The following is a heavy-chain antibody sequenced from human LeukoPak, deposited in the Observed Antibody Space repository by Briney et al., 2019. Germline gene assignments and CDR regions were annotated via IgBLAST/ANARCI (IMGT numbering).Heavy chain of an antibody. J-gene: IGHJ4*02. D-gene: IGHD2-2*01. V-gene: IGHV3-33*01. CDR3: ASSDEEQYQLLPLGY. CDR1: GFTFSSYG. CDR2: IWYDGSNK. Sequence: GGSLRLSCAASGFTFSSYGMHWVRQAPGKGLEWVAVIWYDGSNKYYADSVKGRFTISRDNSKNTLYLQMNSLRAEDTAVNYCASSDEEQYQLLPLGYWGQGTLVTVSS.